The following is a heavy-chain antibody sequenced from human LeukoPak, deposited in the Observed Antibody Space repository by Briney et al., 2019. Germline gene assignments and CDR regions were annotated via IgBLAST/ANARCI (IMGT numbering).Heavy chain of an antibody. D-gene: IGHD4-23*01. V-gene: IGHV1-2*02. J-gene: IGHJ5*02. CDR1: GYTFTGYY. CDR2: INPNSGGT. CDR3: ARDYGGNNWFDP. Sequence: ASVKVSCKSSGYTFTGYYMHWVRQAPGQGLERMGWINPNSGGTNYAQNFQGRVTMTRDTSISTAYMELSRLKSDDTAVYYCARDYGGNNWFDPWGQGTLVTVSS.